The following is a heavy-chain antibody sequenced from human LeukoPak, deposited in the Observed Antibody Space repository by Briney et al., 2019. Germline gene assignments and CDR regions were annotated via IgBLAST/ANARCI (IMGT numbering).Heavy chain of an antibody. Sequence: SETLSLTCTVSGGSISSYYWSWIRQPPGKGLEWIGYIYYSGSTNYNPSLKSRVTMSVDTSKNQFSLKLNSVTAADTAVYYCARETLVYSSLDYWGQGTLVTVSS. CDR3: ARETLVYSSLDY. D-gene: IGHD6-13*01. CDR2: IYYSGST. V-gene: IGHV4-59*12. J-gene: IGHJ4*02. CDR1: GGSISSYY.